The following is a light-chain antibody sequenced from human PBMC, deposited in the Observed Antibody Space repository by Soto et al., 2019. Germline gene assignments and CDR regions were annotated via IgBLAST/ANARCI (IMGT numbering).Light chain of an antibody. J-gene: IGKJ2*01. CDR2: GGS. Sequence: EIVLTQSPGTLSLSPGEGATLSCRASQSVSSSYLAWYQQKPSQAPRLLIYGGSSRATGIPDRFSGSGSGTDFTLTISRLEPEDFAVYYCQQYGSSPRTFGQGTKLEIK. V-gene: IGKV3-20*01. CDR1: QSVSSSY. CDR3: QQYGSSPRT.